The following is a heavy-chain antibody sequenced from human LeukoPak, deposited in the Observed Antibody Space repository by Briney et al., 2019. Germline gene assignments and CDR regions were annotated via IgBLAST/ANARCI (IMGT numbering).Heavy chain of an antibody. J-gene: IGHJ6*02. CDR3: ARNNGMDV. CDR1: GFALSSHW. CDR2: VNRDGSET. V-gene: IGHV3-7*03. Sequence: PGGSLRLPCAASGFALSSHWMTWVRQVPGRGPEWVANVNRDGSETYYLDSVKGRFTISKDNAKNSLYLQMNSLRAEGTALYHCARNNGMDVWGQGTTVIVSS.